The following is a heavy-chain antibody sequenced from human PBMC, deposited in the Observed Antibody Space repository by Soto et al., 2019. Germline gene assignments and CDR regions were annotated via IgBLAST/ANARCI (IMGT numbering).Heavy chain of an antibody. CDR3: ARHIPGTGTTWGQSSGMDV. V-gene: IGHV5-10-1*01. Sequence: GESLKISCNGSGYSFTIYCISWVRQMPGKGLDWMGRIDPSDSYTNYSPSFQGHVTISADKSISTAYLQWSSLKASDTAMYYCARHIPGTGTTWGQSSGMDVWGQGTTVTVSS. J-gene: IGHJ6*02. D-gene: IGHD1-7*01. CDR2: IDPSDSYT. CDR1: GYSFTIYC.